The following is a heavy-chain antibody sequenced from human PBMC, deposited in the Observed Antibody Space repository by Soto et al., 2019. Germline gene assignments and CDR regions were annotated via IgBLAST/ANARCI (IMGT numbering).Heavy chain of an antibody. Sequence: GASVKVSCKASGGTFSSYAISWVRQAPGQGLEWMGGIIPIFGTANYAQKFRGRVTITADKSTSTAYMELSSLRSEDTAVYYCARVVPAAPPGNWFDPWGQGTLVTVSS. V-gene: IGHV1-69*06. J-gene: IGHJ5*02. CDR2: IIPIFGTA. D-gene: IGHD2-2*01. CDR1: GGTFSSYA. CDR3: ARVVPAAPPGNWFDP.